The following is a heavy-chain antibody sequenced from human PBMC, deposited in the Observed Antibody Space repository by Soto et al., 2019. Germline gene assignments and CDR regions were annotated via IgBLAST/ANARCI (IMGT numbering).Heavy chain of an antibody. CDR2: IYSSGST. J-gene: IGHJ4*02. CDR3: AGGHGDYVDS. V-gene: IGHV4-4*07. CDR1: GGSISSYY. Sequence: QVQLQESGPGLVKPSETLSLTCTVSGGSISSYYWSWIRQPAGKGLEYIGRIYSSGSTNYNPSLKSRVTMSVDTSKNQFSLKLTSVTGADTAVYYCAGGHGDYVDSWGQGTLVTVSS. D-gene: IGHD4-17*01.